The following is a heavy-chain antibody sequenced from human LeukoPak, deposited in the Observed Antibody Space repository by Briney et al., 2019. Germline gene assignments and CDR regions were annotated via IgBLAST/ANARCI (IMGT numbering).Heavy chain of an antibody. CDR1: GFTYSSYS. Sequence: PGGSLRLSCAASGFTYSSYSMNWVRQAPGKGLEWVSSISSSSSYIYYADSVKGRFTISRDNAKNSLYLQMNSLRAEDTAVYYCARVGDGYNFGAFDIWGQGTMVTVSS. V-gene: IGHV3-21*01. CDR2: ISSSSSYI. CDR3: ARVGDGYNFGAFDI. D-gene: IGHD5-24*01. J-gene: IGHJ3*02.